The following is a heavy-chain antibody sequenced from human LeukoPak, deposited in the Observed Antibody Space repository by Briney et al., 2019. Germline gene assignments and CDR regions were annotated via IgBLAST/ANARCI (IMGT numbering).Heavy chain of an antibody. J-gene: IGHJ6*03. CDR2: INHSGST. Sequence: PSETLSLTCAVYGGSFSGYYWSWIRQPPGKGLEWIGEINHSGSTNYNPSLKSRVTISVDTSKNQFSLKLSSVTAADTAVYYCARGQGQLWLRPYYYYMDVWGKGTTVTVSS. D-gene: IGHD5-18*01. CDR3: ARGQGQLWLRPYYYYMDV. V-gene: IGHV4-34*01. CDR1: GGSFSGYY.